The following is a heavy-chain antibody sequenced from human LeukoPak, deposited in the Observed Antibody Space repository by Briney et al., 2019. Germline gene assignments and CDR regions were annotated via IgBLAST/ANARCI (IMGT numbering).Heavy chain of an antibody. CDR2: IYYSGST. CDR3: ASKSTEAVAFDI. CDR1: GGSISSSNW. D-gene: IGHD1-14*01. V-gene: IGHV4-4*02. Sequence: SETLSLTCAVSGGSISSSNWWRWVRQPPGKGLEWIGSIYYSGSTYYNPSLKSRVTISVDTSKNQFSLKLSSVTAADTAVYYCASKSTEAVAFDIWGQGTMVTVSS. J-gene: IGHJ3*02.